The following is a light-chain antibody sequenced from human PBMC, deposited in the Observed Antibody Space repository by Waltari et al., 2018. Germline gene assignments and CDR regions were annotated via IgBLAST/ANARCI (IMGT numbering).Light chain of an antibody. V-gene: IGLV2-14*01. Sequence: SALTQPSSVSGSPGQSITISCTGTSSYVGVYNHVSWDQQRPGNAPKLIIYGVTKRPSGVSHRFSGSKSDNTAFLTISGLQADDEANYYCSSYTSSSTLVFGGGTKLTVL. CDR3: SSYTSSSTLV. CDR1: SSYVGVYNH. CDR2: GVT. J-gene: IGLJ2*01.